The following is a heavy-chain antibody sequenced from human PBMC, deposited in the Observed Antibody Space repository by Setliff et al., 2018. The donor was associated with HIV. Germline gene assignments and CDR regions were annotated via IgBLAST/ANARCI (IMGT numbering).Heavy chain of an antibody. V-gene: IGHV1-18*01. Sequence: GASVKVSCKASGYTFTSYGVSWVRQAPGQGLEWMGWISAYNGNTNYAQKLQGRVTMTTDTSTSTAYMELRSLRSDDTAVYYCARGLDRGHYYGSGSYDNSGYWGQGTPVTVSS. CDR3: ARGLDRGHYYGSGSYDNSGY. CDR2: ISAYNGNT. D-gene: IGHD3-10*01. CDR1: GYTFTSYG. J-gene: IGHJ4*02.